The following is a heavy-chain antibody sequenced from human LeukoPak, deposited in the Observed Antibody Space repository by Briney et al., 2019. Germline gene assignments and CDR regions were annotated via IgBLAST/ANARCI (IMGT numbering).Heavy chain of an antibody. CDR2: ISSSSSNI. D-gene: IGHD4-23*01. Sequence: PGGSLRLSCAASGFTFSSYSMNWVRQAPGKGLEWVSSISSSSSNIYYADSVKGRFTISRDNSKNTLHLQMNILRAEDTAAYYCAKLGGNVAFWGQGTLVTVSS. J-gene: IGHJ4*02. CDR1: GFTFSSYS. CDR3: AKLGGNVAF. V-gene: IGHV3-21*04.